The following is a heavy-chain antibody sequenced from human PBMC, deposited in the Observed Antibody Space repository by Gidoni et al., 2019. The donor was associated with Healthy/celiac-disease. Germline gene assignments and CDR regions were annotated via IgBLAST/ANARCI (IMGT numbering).Heavy chain of an antibody. CDR1: GFTFISYA. CDR2: ISSNGGST. Sequence: EVQLVESGGGLVLPGGSLRLSCAVSGFTFISYAMHWVRQAPGKGLEYVSAISSNGGSTYYANSVKGRFTISRDNSKNTLYLQMGSLRAEDMAVYYCARDRDTGYSYGSLDPWGQGTLVTVSS. J-gene: IGHJ5*02. CDR3: ARDRDTGYSYGSLDP. D-gene: IGHD5-18*01. V-gene: IGHV3-64*01.